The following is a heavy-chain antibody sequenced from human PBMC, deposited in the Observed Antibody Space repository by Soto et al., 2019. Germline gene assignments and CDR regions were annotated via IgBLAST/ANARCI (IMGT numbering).Heavy chain of an antibody. V-gene: IGHV3-23*01. J-gene: IGHJ5*02. Sequence: PGESLKISCAASGFTFSSYAMSWVRQAPGKGLEWVSAISGSGGSTYYADSVKGRFTISRDNSKNTLYLQMNSLRAEDTAVYYCAKWPVAGQSANWFDPWGQGTLVTVSS. CDR2: ISGSGGST. CDR3: AKWPVAGQSANWFDP. CDR1: GFTFSSYA. D-gene: IGHD6-19*01.